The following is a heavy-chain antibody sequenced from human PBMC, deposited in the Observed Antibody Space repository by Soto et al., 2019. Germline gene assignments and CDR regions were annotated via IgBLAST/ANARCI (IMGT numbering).Heavy chain of an antibody. CDR1: GFNFRPYA. CDR2: ISSSGDRT. D-gene: IGHD1-7*01. V-gene: IGHV3-23*01. J-gene: IGHJ3*02. Sequence: GGSLRLSCVGSGFNFRPYAMSWVRQAPGKGLDWVSGISSSGDRTYYADSVKGRFTISRDNSKNLLILEMYSLRSDDTALYYCAKDPNGNYVGGFDMRGPGTMVTVSS. CDR3: AKDPNGNYVGGFDM.